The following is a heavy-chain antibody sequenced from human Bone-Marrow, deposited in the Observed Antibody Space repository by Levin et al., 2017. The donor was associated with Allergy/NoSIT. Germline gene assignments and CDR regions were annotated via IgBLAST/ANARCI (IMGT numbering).Heavy chain of an antibody. V-gene: IGHV3-9*01. CDR1: GFTFDNYA. J-gene: IGHJ6*02. D-gene: IGHD4-23*01. Sequence: QSGGSLRLSCAASGFTFDNYAMHWVRQAPGKGLEWVSGTSWDSGRIDYADSVKGRFTISRDNAKNFLYLEMNSLRTEDTAFYYCVRDKGVGNPRYFGLDVWGQGTAVNVSS. CDR3: VRDKGVGNPRYFGLDV. CDR2: TSWDSGRI.